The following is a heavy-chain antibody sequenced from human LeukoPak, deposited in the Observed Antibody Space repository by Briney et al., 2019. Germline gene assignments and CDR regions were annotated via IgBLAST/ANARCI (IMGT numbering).Heavy chain of an antibody. CDR1: GFTFSSYA. V-gene: IGHV3-23*01. CDR3: AKQETMIVVVDYFDY. D-gene: IGHD3-22*01. CDR2: ISGSGGST. Sequence: GRSLRLSCEASGFTFSSYAMSWVRQAPGKGLEWVSAISGSGGSTYYADSVKGRFTISRDNSKNTLYLQMNSLRAEDTAVYYCAKQETMIVVVDYFDYWGQGTLVTVSS. J-gene: IGHJ4*02.